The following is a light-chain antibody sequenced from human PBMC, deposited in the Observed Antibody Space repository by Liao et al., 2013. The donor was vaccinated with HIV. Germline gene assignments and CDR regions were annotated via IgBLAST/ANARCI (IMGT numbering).Light chain of an antibody. CDR3: QAWDRNTAI. CDR1: RLGDKY. J-gene: IGLJ2*01. Sequence: SYALTQPPSVSVSPGQTASITCSGDRLGDKYTCWYQQKPGQSPVLVIYQDTYRPSGIPERFSGSNSGNTATLTISGTQPTDEADYYCQAWDRNTAIFGRGTKLTVL. V-gene: IGLV3-1*01. CDR2: QDT.